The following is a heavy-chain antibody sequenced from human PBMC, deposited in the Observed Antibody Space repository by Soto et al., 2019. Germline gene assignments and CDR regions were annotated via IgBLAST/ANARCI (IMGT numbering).Heavy chain of an antibody. V-gene: IGHV4-31*03. CDR1: GGSISRGGYF. CDR2: IYYSGTT. CDR3: ARVESSGTFDY. Sequence: QLQLQESGPGLVKPSQTLSLTCTVSGGSISRGGYFWSWIRQHPGKGLEWIGYIYYSGTTYYNPSLKSRRTLSVDTSKNQLSLNLMSVTAADTALYYCARVESSGTFDYWGQGTLVTVSS. D-gene: IGHD3-10*01. J-gene: IGHJ4*02.